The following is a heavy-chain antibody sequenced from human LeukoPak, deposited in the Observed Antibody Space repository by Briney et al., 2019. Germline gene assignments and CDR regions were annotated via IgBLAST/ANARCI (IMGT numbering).Heavy chain of an antibody. CDR1: GGSISSYS. V-gene: IGHV4-4*08. J-gene: IGHJ4*02. Sequence: SETLSLTCTFSGGSISSYSWSWVRQPPGRGLEWIGYIYYSGSTTYNPSLKSRVTMSLDTSKNQFSLKLNSVTAADTAIYYCAGDYTSGSYRFDYWGQGTLVTVSS. D-gene: IGHD3-10*01. CDR3: AGDYTSGSYRFDY. CDR2: IYYSGST.